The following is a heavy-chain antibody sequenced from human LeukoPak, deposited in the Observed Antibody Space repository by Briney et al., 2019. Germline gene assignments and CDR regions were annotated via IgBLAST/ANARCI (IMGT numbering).Heavy chain of an antibody. CDR2: SSSSPTST. D-gene: IGHD1/OR15-1a*01. V-gene: IGHV3-48*03. CDR1: GFNLNIYE. CDR3: VRENNSQYRKRWTLWYFDL. J-gene: IGHJ2*01. Sequence: GGSLRLTCTASGFNLNIYEMDWVRQAPGKGLEWVSHSSSSPTSTNYADSVKGRLTISRDNAKNSVFLEMNSLRAEDTAVYYCVRENNSQYRKRWTLWYFDLWGRGTLVTVSS.